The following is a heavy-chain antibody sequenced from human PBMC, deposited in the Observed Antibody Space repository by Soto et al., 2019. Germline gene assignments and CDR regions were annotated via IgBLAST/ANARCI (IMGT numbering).Heavy chain of an antibody. CDR3: ARVRGSGSYFDS. Sequence: QVQLVESGGGVAQPGRSLTLSCAASGFTFSRSGMHWVRQAPGKGLEWVAGTWSDGSNKYYADSVKGRFTISRDNSKNTLYLQMNRLSPDDTAVYYCARVRGSGSYFDSWGQGVLVTVSS. D-gene: IGHD6-19*01. J-gene: IGHJ4*02. CDR2: TWSDGSNK. V-gene: IGHV3-33*01. CDR1: GFTFSRSG.